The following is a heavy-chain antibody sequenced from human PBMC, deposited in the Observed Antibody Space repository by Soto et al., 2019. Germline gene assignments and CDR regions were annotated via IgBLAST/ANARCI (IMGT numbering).Heavy chain of an antibody. D-gene: IGHD2-2*01. CDR1: GGSISSGGYY. V-gene: IGHV4-31*03. Sequence: LSLTCTVSGGSISSGGYYWSWIRQRPGKGLEWIGDIHYSGSTFYNPSLKSRVTISVDTSENQFSLKLSSMTAADTAVYYCARGEVLPAASLDYWGQGTLVTVSS. J-gene: IGHJ4*02. CDR3: ARGEVLPAASLDY. CDR2: IHYSGST.